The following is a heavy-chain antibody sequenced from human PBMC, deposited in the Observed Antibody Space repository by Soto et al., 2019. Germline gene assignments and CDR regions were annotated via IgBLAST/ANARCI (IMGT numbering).Heavy chain of an antibody. CDR2: ISYDGSNK. V-gene: IGHV3-30-3*01. CDR3: ARAGGLLLDY. D-gene: IGHD2-15*01. CDR1: GFTFSSYA. Sequence: QVQLVESGGGVLQPGRSLRLSCAASGFTFSSYAMHWVRQAPGKGLEWVAVISYDGSNKYYADSVKGRFTISRGISKNTLYLQMNSLRAEDTAVYYCARAGGLLLDYWGQGTLVSGSS. J-gene: IGHJ4*02.